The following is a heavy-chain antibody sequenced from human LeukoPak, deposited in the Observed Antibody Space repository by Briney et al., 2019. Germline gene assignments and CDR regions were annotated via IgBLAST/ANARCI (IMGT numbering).Heavy chain of an antibody. CDR1: GGSISSYY. J-gene: IGHJ4*02. Sequence: SATLSLTCTVSGGSISSYYWSWIRQPPGKGLEWIGYIYYSGSTNYNPSLKSRVTISVDTSKNQFSLKLSSVTAADTAVYYCASHRYYYGSGSPTFDYWGQGTLVTVSS. CDR2: IYYSGST. V-gene: IGHV4-59*01. CDR3: ASHRYYYGSGSPTFDY. D-gene: IGHD3-10*01.